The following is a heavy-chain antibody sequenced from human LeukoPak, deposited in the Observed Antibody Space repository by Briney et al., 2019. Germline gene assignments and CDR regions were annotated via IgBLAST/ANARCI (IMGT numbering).Heavy chain of an antibody. CDR3: ARIKGGTSATISY. V-gene: IGHV3-7*01. CDR1: GFTFSGYW. J-gene: IGHJ4*02. D-gene: IGHD1-26*01. CDR2: IDQDGSEK. Sequence: PGGSLRLSCAASGFTFSGYWMSWVRQAPGKGLEWVANIDQDGSEKYCVDSVKGRFTISKDNARNSVFLQMNSLRVDDTAVYYCARIKGGTSATISYWGQGTLVTVSS.